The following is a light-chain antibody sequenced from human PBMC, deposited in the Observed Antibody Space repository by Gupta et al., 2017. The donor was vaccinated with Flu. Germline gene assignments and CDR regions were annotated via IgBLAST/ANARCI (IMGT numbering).Light chain of an antibody. Sequence: YNYVSWYQYHPGKAPKLIIYDVSSRPSGVSDRFSGSKSGNTASLTISGLQAEDEAHFYCSSYTSRGTLVFGGGTKLTVL. V-gene: IGLV2-14*03. J-gene: IGLJ2*01. CDR3: SSYTSRGTLV. CDR2: DVS. CDR1: YNY.